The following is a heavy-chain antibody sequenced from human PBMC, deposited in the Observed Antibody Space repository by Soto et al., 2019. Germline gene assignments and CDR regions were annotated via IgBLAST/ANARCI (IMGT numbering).Heavy chain of an antibody. V-gene: IGHV3-20*04. CDR1: GFTFDDYG. D-gene: IGHD2-2*01. CDR2: INWNGGST. Sequence: PGGSLRLSCAASGFTFDDYGMSWVRQAPGKGLEWVSGINWNGGSTGYADSVKGRFTISRDNAKNSLYLQMNSLRAEDTALYYCARDGVHYCISTSCYPYGMDVWGQGTTVTVSS. J-gene: IGHJ6*02. CDR3: ARDGVHYCISTSCYPYGMDV.